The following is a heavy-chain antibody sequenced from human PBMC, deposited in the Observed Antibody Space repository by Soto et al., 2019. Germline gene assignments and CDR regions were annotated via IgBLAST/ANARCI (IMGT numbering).Heavy chain of an antibody. CDR1: GGSFSGYY. J-gene: IGHJ4*02. CDR2: INHSGST. D-gene: IGHD3-16*02. V-gene: IGHV4-34*01. CDR3: ARTRYVWGSYRYTCFDY. Sequence: SETLSLTCAVYGGSFSGYYWSWIRQPPGKGLEWIGEINHSGSTNYNPSLKSRVTISVDTSKNQFSLKLSSVTAADTAVYYCARTRYVWGSYRYTCFDYWGQGTLVTVSS.